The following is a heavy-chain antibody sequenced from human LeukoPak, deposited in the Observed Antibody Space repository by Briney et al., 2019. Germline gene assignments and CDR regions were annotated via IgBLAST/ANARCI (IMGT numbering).Heavy chain of an antibody. CDR3: AREPPASAFDI. CDR2: ISSSSSYI. Sequence: GGSLRLSCAASGFTFSSYSMNWVRQAPGQGLEWVSSISSSSSYIYYADSVKGRFTISRDNAKNSLYLQMNSLRAEDTAVYYCAREPPASAFDIWGQGTMVTVSS. V-gene: IGHV3-21*01. J-gene: IGHJ3*02. CDR1: GFTFSSYS.